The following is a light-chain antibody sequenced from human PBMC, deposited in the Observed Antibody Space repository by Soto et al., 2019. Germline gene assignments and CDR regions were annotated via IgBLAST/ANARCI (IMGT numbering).Light chain of an antibody. CDR3: LQYNNYPRT. Sequence: DIQLTQSPSFLSASVGDRVTITCRASQGISSYLAWYQQKPGKAPKLLIYAASTLQSGVPSRFSGSGSGTDFTLTISSLQPEDFATYYCLQYNNYPRTFAQGTKV. J-gene: IGKJ1*01. CDR1: QGISSY. CDR2: AAS. V-gene: IGKV1-9*01.